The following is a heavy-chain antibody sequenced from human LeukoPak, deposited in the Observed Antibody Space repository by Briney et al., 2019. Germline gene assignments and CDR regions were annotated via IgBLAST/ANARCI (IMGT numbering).Heavy chain of an antibody. D-gene: IGHD3-10*01. CDR3: ARVPLYGSGSYYNGGDY. J-gene: IGHJ4*02. CDR2: IYYSGST. V-gene: IGHV4-39*07. Sequence: SETLSLTCTVSGGSISSSSYYWGWIRQPPGKGLEWIGSIYYSGSTYYNPSLKSRVTISVDTSKNQFSLKLSSVTAADTAVYYCARVPLYGSGSYYNGGDYWGQGTLVTVSS. CDR1: GGSISSSSYY.